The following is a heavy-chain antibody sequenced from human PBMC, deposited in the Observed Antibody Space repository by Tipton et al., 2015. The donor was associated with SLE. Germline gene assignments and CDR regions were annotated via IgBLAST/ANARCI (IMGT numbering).Heavy chain of an antibody. V-gene: IGHV4-39*07. CDR2: IYHSGST. Sequence: TLSLTCTVSGGSVNSGSYYWGWIRQPPGEGLEWIGSIYHSGSTYYKPSLTGRVSISLDASKNQFSLKLRSVTAADSALYYCARRKIAARLRGNPFDIWDQGRVVTVSS. D-gene: IGHD6-6*01. J-gene: IGHJ3*02. CDR3: ARRKIAARLRGNPFDI. CDR1: GGSVNSGSYY.